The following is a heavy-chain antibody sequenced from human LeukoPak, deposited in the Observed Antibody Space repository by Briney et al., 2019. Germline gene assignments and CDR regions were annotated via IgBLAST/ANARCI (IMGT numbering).Heavy chain of an antibody. D-gene: IGHD4-17*01. CDR3: ATRNFGDYGAFDI. CDR2: ISAYNGNT. J-gene: IGHJ3*02. Sequence: GASVKVSCKASGYTFTSYGISWVRQAPGQGLEWMGWISAYNGNTNYAQKLQGRVTMTEDTSSDTAYMVLSSLRSEDTAVYYCATRNFGDYGAFDIWGQGTMVTVSS. CDR1: GYTFTSYG. V-gene: IGHV1-18*01.